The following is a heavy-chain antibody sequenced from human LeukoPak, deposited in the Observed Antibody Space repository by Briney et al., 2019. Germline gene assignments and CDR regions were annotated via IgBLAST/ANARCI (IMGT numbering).Heavy chain of an antibody. CDR2: ISWNSLSI. Sequence: GGSLRLSCAASGFTFDDYALHWVRQAPGKGLEWVSSISWNSLSIGYADSVRGRFTISRDNAKNSLYLQMNSLRTEDTALYYCAKFRCGGGSCYVVYFDYWGQGTLVTVSS. J-gene: IGHJ4*02. V-gene: IGHV3-9*01. D-gene: IGHD2-15*01. CDR3: AKFRCGGGSCYVVYFDY. CDR1: GFTFDDYA.